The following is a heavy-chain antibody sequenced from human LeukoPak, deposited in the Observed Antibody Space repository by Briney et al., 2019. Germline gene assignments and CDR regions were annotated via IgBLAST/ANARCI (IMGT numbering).Heavy chain of an antibody. D-gene: IGHD7-27*01. Sequence: GGSLRLSCAASGFTFSHYWMAWVRQAPGKGLEWVAIIRPDANDGSYVDSVKGRFTISRDNAKNSLYLQLNNLRAEDTAVYFCARADWGSIDYWGQGALVTVSS. CDR1: GFTFSHYW. CDR2: IRPDANDG. J-gene: IGHJ4*02. CDR3: ARADWGSIDY. V-gene: IGHV3-7*03.